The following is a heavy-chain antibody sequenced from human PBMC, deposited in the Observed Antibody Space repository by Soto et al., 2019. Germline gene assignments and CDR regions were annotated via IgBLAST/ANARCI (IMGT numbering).Heavy chain of an antibody. V-gene: IGHV4-30-2*01. CDR1: GGSINSGGYS. CDR2: LYHSGST. Sequence: QLQLQESGSGLGKPSQTLSLTCAVSGGSINSGGYSWSWIRQPPGKGLEWIGYLYHSGSTYYSPXLXRXXTIPVDRSTSQFSMKVSSVPAADPAVYYCARGPDVWGQGTTVTVSS. J-gene: IGHJ6*02. CDR3: ARGPDV.